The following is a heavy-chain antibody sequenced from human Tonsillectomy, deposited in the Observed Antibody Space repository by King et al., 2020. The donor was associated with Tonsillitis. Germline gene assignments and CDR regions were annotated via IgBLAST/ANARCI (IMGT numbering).Heavy chain of an antibody. J-gene: IGHJ6*02. D-gene: IGHD4-17*01. Sequence: VQLVESGGGVVQPGRSLRLSCAASGFPFRSYGMHWVRQAPGKGLEWVILISDDGNKKYYADSVMRRFTISRDNAKNTLYLQMNSLTAEDTAVYYCAKSIGYGDYDYAMDVWGQGTTVTVSS. CDR1: GFPFRSYG. CDR3: AKSIGYGDYDYAMDV. CDR2: ISDDGNKK. V-gene: IGHV3-30*18.